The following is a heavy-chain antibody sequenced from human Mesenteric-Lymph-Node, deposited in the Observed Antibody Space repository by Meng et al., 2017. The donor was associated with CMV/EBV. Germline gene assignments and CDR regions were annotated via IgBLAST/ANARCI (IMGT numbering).Heavy chain of an antibody. CDR1: AFTFSGYW. V-gene: IGHV3-74*01. Sequence: GGSLRLSCAASAFTFSGYWMHWVRQAPGKGLVWVSRINSDGSSTSYADSMKGRFTISRDNAKNTLYLQMNSLRAEDTAVYYCARGPVATFYYFDYWGQGTLVTVSS. CDR2: INSDGSST. CDR3: ARGPVATFYYFDY. J-gene: IGHJ4*02. D-gene: IGHD1-26*01.